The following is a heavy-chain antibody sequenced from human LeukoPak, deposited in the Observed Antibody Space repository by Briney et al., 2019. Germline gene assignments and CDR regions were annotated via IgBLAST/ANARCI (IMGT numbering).Heavy chain of an antibody. CDR1: GFTFSSYS. CDR2: ISSSSSYI. D-gene: IGHD2-2*01. J-gene: IGHJ4*02. V-gene: IGHV3-21*01. Sequence: KPGGSLRLSCAVSGFTFSSYSMNWVRQAPGKGLEWVSSISSSSSYIYYADSVKGRFTISRDNAKNSLYLQMNSLRAEDTAVYYCARDRSTSCYCFDYWGQGTLVTVSS. CDR3: ARDRSTSCYCFDY.